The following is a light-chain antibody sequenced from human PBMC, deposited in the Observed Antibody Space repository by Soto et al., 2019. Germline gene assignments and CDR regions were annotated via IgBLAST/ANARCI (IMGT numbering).Light chain of an antibody. V-gene: IGLV1-40*01. Sequence: QCVLTQPPSVCGAPGQRVTISCTRSSSDIGAGYRVRWYQQVPGTAPKVLIYNNSNRPSGVPARFSGSKSGTSASLAISGLQAEDEADYYCQSYDTSLSAVVFGGGTKLTVL. CDR1: SSDIGAGYR. J-gene: IGLJ3*02. CDR3: QSYDTSLSAVV. CDR2: NNS.